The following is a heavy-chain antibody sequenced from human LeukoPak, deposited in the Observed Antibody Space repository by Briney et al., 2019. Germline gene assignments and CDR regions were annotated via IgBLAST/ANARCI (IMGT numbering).Heavy chain of an antibody. CDR3: ARVRISAAERHV. D-gene: IGHD6-13*01. J-gene: IGHJ6*04. Sequence: EATVKVSCKASGYTFTSYYMHWVRQAPGQGLEWMGIINPSVGSTSYAQKFQGRVTMTRDTSTSTVYMELSSLRSEDTAVYYSARVRISAAERHVRGKGPTVTVSS. CDR2: INPSVGST. V-gene: IGHV1-46*01. CDR1: GYTFTSYY.